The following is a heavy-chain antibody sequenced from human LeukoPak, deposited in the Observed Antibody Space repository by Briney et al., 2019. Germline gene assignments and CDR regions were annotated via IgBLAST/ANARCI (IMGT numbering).Heavy chain of an antibody. J-gene: IGHJ4*02. CDR2: IYYSGST. D-gene: IGHD1-26*01. CDR1: GGSMSTYS. CDR3: ARENSLLRGAFDS. V-gene: IGHV4-59*01. Sequence: SETLSLTCTVSGGSMSTYSWNWIRQPPGKGLEWIGYIYYSGSTNYNPSLKSRVTMSVDTSKNQFSLKLSSVIAADTAVYFCARENSLLRGAFDSWGQGTLVTVSS.